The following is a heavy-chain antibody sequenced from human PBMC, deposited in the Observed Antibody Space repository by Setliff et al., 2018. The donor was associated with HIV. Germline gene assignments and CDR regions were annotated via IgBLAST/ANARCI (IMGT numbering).Heavy chain of an antibody. D-gene: IGHD2-8*01. CDR2: IKQDGSEK. CDR1: GFTFSSFF. J-gene: IGHJ4*02. Sequence: GGSLRLSCAASGFTFSSFFMSWVRQAPGKGLEWVANIKQDGSEKYYVDSVKGRFTISRDNAKNSLYLQMNSLRAEDTAVYYCAREWNGGYDYWGQGTLVTVSS. CDR3: AREWNGGYDY. V-gene: IGHV3-7*01.